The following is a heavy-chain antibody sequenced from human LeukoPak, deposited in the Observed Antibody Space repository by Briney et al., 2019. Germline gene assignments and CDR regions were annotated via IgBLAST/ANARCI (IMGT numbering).Heavy chain of an antibody. CDR1: GGSFSGYY. CDR3: ATFPGVGATTVDY. D-gene: IGHD1-26*01. Sequence: SENLSLTCAVYGGSFSGYYWSWIRQPPGKGLEWIGEINHSGSTNYNPSLKSRVTISVDTSKNQFSLKLSSVTAADTAVYYCATFPGVGATTVDYWGQGTLVTVSS. CDR2: INHSGST. J-gene: IGHJ4*02. V-gene: IGHV4-34*01.